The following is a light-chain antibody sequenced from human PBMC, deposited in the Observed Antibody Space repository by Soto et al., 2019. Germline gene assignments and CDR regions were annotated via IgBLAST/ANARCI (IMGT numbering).Light chain of an antibody. CDR2: GAS. CDR3: QRYGSSLFT. J-gene: IGKJ3*01. CDR1: QSVSSSY. Sequence: EIVLTQSPGTLSLSPGERATLSCRASQSVSSSYLAWYQQKPGQAPRLLIYGASSRATGIPDRFNGGGSGTDFTLTISRLEPGDFAVYYCQRYGSSLFTFGPGTKLDIK. V-gene: IGKV3-20*01.